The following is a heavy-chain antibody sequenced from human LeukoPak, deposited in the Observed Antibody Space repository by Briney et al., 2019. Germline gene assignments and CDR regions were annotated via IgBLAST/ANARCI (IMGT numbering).Heavy chain of an antibody. D-gene: IGHD5-18*01. Sequence: ASVKVSCKASGYIFTSYYMHWVRQAPGEGLEWMGIINPSGGSTSCAQKLQGRLTMTRDTSTSTVYLELSSLRYEDTAVYYCARSSGYAYGFDYWGQGTLVTVSS. CDR3: ARSSGYAYGFDY. CDR1: GYIFTSYY. CDR2: INPSGGST. J-gene: IGHJ4*02. V-gene: IGHV1-46*04.